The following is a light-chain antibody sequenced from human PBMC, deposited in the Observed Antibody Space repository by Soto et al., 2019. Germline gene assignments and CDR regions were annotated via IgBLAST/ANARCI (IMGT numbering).Light chain of an antibody. CDR2: GAS. Sequence: ETVKTQSPATLSVSPGERATLSCRASQSVSRNFAWYQQRPGQAPRLLIYGASTRATGVPARFSGSGSGTESALTISSLQSEDFAVYYCQQYNNWPLTFGGGTKVDIK. CDR3: QQYNNWPLT. CDR1: QSVSRN. J-gene: IGKJ4*01. V-gene: IGKV3-15*01.